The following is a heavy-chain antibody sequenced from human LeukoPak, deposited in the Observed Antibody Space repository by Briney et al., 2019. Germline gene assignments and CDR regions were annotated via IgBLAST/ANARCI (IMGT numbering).Heavy chain of an antibody. Sequence: SQTLSLTCTVSGASISSESYYWTWIRQPAGKGLEWIGRIYNTGSTKYNPSLKSRVTISIDTSKNQFSLKLNSVTAADTAVYYCARDCIGCHGFDSWGQGTLVTVSS. V-gene: IGHV4-61*02. CDR1: GASISSESYY. CDR2: IYNTGST. J-gene: IGHJ4*02. CDR3: ARDCIGCHGFDS. D-gene: IGHD1-26*01.